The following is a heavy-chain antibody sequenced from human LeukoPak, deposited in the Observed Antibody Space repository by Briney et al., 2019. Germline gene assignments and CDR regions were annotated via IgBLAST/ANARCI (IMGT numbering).Heavy chain of an antibody. CDR2: IYYSGST. CDR3: ARGGSYYEY. CDR1: GGSISSYY. V-gene: IGHV4-59*01. D-gene: IGHD1-26*01. Sequence: SETLSLTCTVSGGSISSYYWSWIRQPPGKGLEWIGYIYYSGSTNYNPSLKSRVTISVDTSKNQFSLKLSSVTAADTAVYYCARGGSYYEYWGQGTLSPSPQ. J-gene: IGHJ4*02.